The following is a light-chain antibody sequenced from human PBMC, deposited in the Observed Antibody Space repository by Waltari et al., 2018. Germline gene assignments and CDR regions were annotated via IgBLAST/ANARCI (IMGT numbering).Light chain of an antibody. CDR1: NSDLGGYHC. CDR3: SSYANSNTLL. Sequence: QSALSQQPASVSGFPGPSIPIPCTGGNSDLGGYHCVAWHQQHPGKVPKLIIYDVSYRPSGVSSRFSGSKSGNTASLTISGLQAEDEADYYCSSYANSNTLLFGGGTKLAVL. J-gene: IGLJ2*01. V-gene: IGLV2-14*03. CDR2: DVS.